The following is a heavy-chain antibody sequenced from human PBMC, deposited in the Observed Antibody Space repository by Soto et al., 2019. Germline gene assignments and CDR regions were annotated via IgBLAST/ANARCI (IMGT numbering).Heavy chain of an antibody. CDR1: GFTFNSYA. CDR2: ISGSGFNT. J-gene: IGHJ4*02. D-gene: IGHD1-26*01. V-gene: IGHV3-23*01. Sequence: EVQLLESGGGLVQPGGSLRLSCAASGFTFNSYAVSWVRQAPGKGLEWVSAISGSGFNTYYADSVKGRFTISRDNSKNTLYLQMNSLRAEDTAVFYCAKEPTSYSGSYFDYWGQGTLVTVSS. CDR3: AKEPTSYSGSYFDY.